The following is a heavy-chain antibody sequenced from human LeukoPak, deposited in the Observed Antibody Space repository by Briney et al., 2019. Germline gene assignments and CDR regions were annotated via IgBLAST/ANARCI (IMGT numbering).Heavy chain of an antibody. V-gene: IGHV3-53*01. D-gene: IGHD3-22*01. CDR2: IYSGGST. J-gene: IGHJ4*02. CDR3: ARSRDYYDSSGYYGYYFDY. CDR1: GFTVSSNY. Sequence: GGSLRLSCAASGFTVSSNYMSWVRQAPEKGLEWVSVIYSGGSTYYADSVKGRFTISRDNSTNTLYLQMNSLRAEDTAVYYCARSRDYYDSSGYYGYYFDYWGQGTLVTVSS.